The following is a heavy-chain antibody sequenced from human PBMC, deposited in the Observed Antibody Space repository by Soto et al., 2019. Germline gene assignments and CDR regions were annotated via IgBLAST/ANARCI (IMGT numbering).Heavy chain of an antibody. Sequence: QVQLMQSGAEVKKPGASLKVSCKASGYTFTNHGINWVRQATGQGLEWMGWISAYSGNTNYAQKFKGRVTMTTDTSTSTAYMELTSLRSDDTAVYYCARDKGILVGAPTLFDYWGQGTLVTVSS. CDR1: GYTFTNHG. V-gene: IGHV1-18*01. CDR3: ARDKGILVGAPTLFDY. D-gene: IGHD1-26*01. CDR2: ISAYSGNT. J-gene: IGHJ4*02.